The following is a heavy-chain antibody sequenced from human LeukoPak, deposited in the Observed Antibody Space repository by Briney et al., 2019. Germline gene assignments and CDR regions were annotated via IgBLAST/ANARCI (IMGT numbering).Heavy chain of an antibody. CDR3: ARGLFYTWTYYDFWSGYPDLQYYFDY. J-gene: IGHJ4*02. V-gene: IGHV1-8*03. CDR1: GYTSTSYD. CDR2: MNPNSGNT. Sequence: GASVKVSCKASGYTSTSYDINWVRQATGQGLEWMGWMNPNSGNTGYAQKFQGRVTITRNTSISTAYMELSSLRSEDTAVYYCARGLFYTWTYYDFWSGYPDLQYYFDYWGQGTLVTVSS. D-gene: IGHD3-3*01.